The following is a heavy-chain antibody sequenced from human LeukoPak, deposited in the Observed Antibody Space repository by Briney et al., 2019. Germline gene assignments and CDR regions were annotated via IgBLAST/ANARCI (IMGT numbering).Heavy chain of an antibody. Sequence: PGRSLRLSCAASGFTFSSYGMPWVRQAPGKGLEWVAVIWYDGSNKYYADSVKGRFTISRDNSKNTLYLQMNSLRAEDTAVYYCAREFSYYGMDVWGQGTTVTVSS. V-gene: IGHV3-33*01. CDR3: AREFSYYGMDV. J-gene: IGHJ6*02. CDR1: GFTFSSYG. CDR2: IWYDGSNK.